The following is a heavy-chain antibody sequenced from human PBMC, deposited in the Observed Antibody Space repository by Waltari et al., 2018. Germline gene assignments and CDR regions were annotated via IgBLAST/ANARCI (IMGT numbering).Heavy chain of an antibody. Sequence: QVQLPQWGAGLLKPSETLSLTCAVYGGSFSGYYWSWIRPPPGKGLEWIGEINHSGSTNYNPSLKSRVTISVDTSKNQFSLKLSSVTAADTAVYYGARGILRRSLVVVAAPLFDYWGQGTLVTVSS. J-gene: IGHJ4*02. CDR2: INHSGST. D-gene: IGHD2-15*01. CDR1: GGSFSGYY. V-gene: IGHV4-34*01. CDR3: ARGILRRSLVVVAAPLFDY.